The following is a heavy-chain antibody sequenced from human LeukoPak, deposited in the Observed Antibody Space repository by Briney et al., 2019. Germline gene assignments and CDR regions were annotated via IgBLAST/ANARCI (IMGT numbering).Heavy chain of an antibody. CDR1: GFSFSNHY. CDR2: INEDGSNK. D-gene: IGHD6-19*01. CDR3: TRVIVAVPGYFDYFDF. V-gene: IGHV3-7*01. Sequence: TGGSLRLSCTASGFSFSNHYMRWIRQAPGKGLEWVANINEDGSNKWHLGSVKGRFTVSRDNARNSLYLQMNSLRVEDTAVYYCTRVIVAVPGYFDYFDFWGQGVLVTASS. J-gene: IGHJ4*02.